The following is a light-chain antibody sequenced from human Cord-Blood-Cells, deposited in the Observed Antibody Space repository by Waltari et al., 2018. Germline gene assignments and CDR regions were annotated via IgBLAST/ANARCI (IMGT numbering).Light chain of an antibody. CDR3: QQYNNWPPWT. Sequence: EIVMTQSPATLSVSPGERATLSCMASQSVSSNLAWYQQKPGQAPRLRIYGASTRATGIPARFSGSGSGTEFTLTISSLQSEDFAVYYCQQYNNWPPWTFGQGTKVEIK. J-gene: IGKJ1*01. V-gene: IGKV3-15*01. CDR1: QSVSSN. CDR2: GAS.